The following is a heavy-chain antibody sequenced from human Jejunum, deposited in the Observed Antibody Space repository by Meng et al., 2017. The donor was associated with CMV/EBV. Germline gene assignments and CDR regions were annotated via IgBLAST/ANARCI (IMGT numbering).Heavy chain of an antibody. J-gene: IGHJ5*02. CDR1: GGSISTTGSY. V-gene: IGHV4-39*07. CDR3: ARVKYGSTNWFDP. CDR2: IFFSGIT. Sequence: TVAGGSISTTGSYWGWVRQPPGKGLEWIGNIFFSGITFSNPSLKSRVTISADTSTNQFSLKLSSVTAADTAMYYCARVKYGSTNWFDPWGQGTLVTVSS. D-gene: IGHD3-10*01.